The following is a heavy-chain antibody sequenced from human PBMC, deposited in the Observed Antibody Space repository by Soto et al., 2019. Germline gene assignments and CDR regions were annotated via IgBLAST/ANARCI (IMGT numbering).Heavy chain of an antibody. V-gene: IGHV4-61*01. CDR2: IYYTGST. CDR1: GGSVNSDNYY. J-gene: IGHJ4*02. CDR3: AREFSNSPEAFDS. D-gene: IGHD6-6*01. Sequence: SETLSLTCTVSGGSVNSDNYYWSWIRQPPGRGLEWIGYIYYTGSTNYNPSLKSRVTISVDTSRNQFSLKLSSVTAADTAVYYCAREFSNSPEAFDSWGQGSLVTVSS.